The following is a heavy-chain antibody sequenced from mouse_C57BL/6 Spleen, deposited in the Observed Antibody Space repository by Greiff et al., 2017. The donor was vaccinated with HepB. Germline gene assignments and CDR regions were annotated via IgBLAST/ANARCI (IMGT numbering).Heavy chain of an antibody. CDR3: ARRSITTVVDNWYFDV. CDR2: IYPGDGDT. J-gene: IGHJ1*03. CDR1: GYAFSSYW. V-gene: IGHV1-80*01. Sequence: VQLQQSGAELVKPGASVKISCKASGYAFSSYWMNWVKQRPGKGLEWIGQIYPGDGDTNYNGKFKGKATLTADKSSSTAYMQLSSLTSEDSAVYFCARRSITTVVDNWYFDVWGTGTTVTVSS. D-gene: IGHD1-1*01.